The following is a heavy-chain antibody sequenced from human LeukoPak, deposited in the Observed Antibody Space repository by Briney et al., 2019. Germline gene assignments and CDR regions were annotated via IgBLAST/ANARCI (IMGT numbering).Heavy chain of an antibody. J-gene: IGHJ4*02. CDR3: ARDGMVRGVIGY. CDR1: GDTFTSYG. Sequence: ASVKVSCKASGDTFTSYGTSWVRQAPGQRVEWMGWISAYNGNTNYTQTLQGRVTMTTDTSTSTAYMELRSLRSDDTAVYYCARDGMVRGVIGYWGQGTLVTVSS. D-gene: IGHD3-10*01. CDR2: ISAYNGNT. V-gene: IGHV1-18*01.